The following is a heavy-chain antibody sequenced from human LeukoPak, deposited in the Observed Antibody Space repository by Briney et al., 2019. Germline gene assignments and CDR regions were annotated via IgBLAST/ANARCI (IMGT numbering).Heavy chain of an antibody. J-gene: IGHJ3*02. D-gene: IGHD1-26*01. CDR2: FDPEDGET. CDR3: ATDPRGSYRGFDAFDI. Sequence: GASVKVSCKVSGYTLTELSMHWVRQAPGKGLEWMGGFDPEDGETIYAQKFQGRVTMTEDTSTDTAYMELSSLRSEDTAVYYCATDPRGSYRGFDAFDIWGQGTMVTVSS. CDR1: GYTLTELS. V-gene: IGHV1-24*01.